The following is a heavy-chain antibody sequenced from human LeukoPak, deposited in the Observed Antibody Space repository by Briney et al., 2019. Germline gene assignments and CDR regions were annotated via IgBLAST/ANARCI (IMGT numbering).Heavy chain of an antibody. CDR1: GFTFSSYW. Sequence: GGSLRLSCAASGFTFSSYWMHWVRQAPGKGLVWVSRVNSDGSSTTYADSVKGRFTISRDNSKNTLYLQMNSLRVEDTAVYYCAAHARGNSFWDYWGQGTLVTVSS. CDR2: VNSDGSST. CDR3: AAHARGNSFWDY. D-gene: IGHD4-23*01. V-gene: IGHV3-74*01. J-gene: IGHJ4*02.